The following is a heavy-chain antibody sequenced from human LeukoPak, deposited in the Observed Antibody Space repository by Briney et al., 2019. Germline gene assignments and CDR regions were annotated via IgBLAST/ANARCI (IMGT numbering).Heavy chain of an antibody. V-gene: IGHV3-30*02. J-gene: IGHJ4*02. CDR3: AKTSSSGWYIDYFDY. CDR1: GFTFSSYG. CDR2: IRYDGSNR. Sequence: GGSLRLSCAASGFTFSSYGMHWVRQAPGKGLEWVAFIRYDGSNRYYADSVKGRFTISRDNSKNTLYLQMNSLRAEDTAVYYCAKTSSSGWYIDYFDYWGQGTLVTVSS. D-gene: IGHD6-19*01.